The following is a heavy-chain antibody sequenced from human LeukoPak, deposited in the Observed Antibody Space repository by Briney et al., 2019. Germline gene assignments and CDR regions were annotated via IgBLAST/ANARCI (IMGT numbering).Heavy chain of an antibody. Sequence: GGSLRLSCAASKITFSTYNMNWVRQAPGKGLEWVSSITSGGSYTFYADSVKGRFTISRDNAKNSLYLQMNSLRAEDTAVYYCATLLLVCEACHNDYWGQGTLVTVSS. CDR2: ITSGGSYT. J-gene: IGHJ4*02. CDR1: KITFSTYN. CDR3: ATLLLVCEACHNDY. D-gene: IGHD3-10*01. V-gene: IGHV3-21*03.